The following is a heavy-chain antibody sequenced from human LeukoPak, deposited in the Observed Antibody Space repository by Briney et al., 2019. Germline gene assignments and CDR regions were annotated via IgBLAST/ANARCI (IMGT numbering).Heavy chain of an antibody. CDR1: GVPFSSYG. CDR2: ISYGGSNK. D-gene: IGHD7-27*01. CDR3: ARGPTRGSWPGEADY. V-gene: IGHV3-30*19. J-gene: IGHJ4*02. Sequence: RRSLRLSCAASGVPFSSYGMRWGRDAPDGGLGWVAVISYGGSNKYYADSVTGRFTISRDNSKNTLYLQTSSLSTEDTALYYCARGPTRGSWPGEADYWGRGTLVTVSS.